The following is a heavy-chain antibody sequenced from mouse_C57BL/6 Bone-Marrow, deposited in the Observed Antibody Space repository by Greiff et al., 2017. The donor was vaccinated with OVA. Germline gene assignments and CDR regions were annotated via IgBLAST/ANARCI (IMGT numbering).Heavy chain of an antibody. CDR3: ARGVLYYAMDY. Sequence: EVQGVESGPELVKPGASVKMSCKASGYTFTDYNMHWVKQSHGKSLEWIGYINPNNGGTSYNQKFKGKATLTVNQSSSTAYMELRSLTSEDSAVYYCARGVLYYAMDYWGQGTSVTVSS. CDR1: GYTFTDYN. J-gene: IGHJ4*01. CDR2: INPNNGGT. V-gene: IGHV1-22*01.